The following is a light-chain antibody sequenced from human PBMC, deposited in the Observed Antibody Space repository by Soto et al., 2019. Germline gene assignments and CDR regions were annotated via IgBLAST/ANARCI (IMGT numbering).Light chain of an antibody. CDR1: QSIYNW. CDR3: QQYNSYSRT. CDR2: DAS. V-gene: IGKV1-5*01. J-gene: IGKJ1*01. Sequence: DVQMTQSPSTLSASVGDRVTITCRASQSIYNWLAWYQQKPGKAPKLLIYDASSLQSGVPSRFSGSGSGTDFTLTISCLQSEDFATYYCQQYNSYSRTFGQGTKVDIK.